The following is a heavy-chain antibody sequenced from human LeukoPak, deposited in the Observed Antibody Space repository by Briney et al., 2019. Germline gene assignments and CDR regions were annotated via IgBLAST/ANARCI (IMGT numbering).Heavy chain of an antibody. J-gene: IGHJ5*02. V-gene: IGHV4-39*01. CDR3: ARHSDYDFWSGLKNWFDP. CDR1: GGFISGSNHY. Sequence: SETLSLTCAVSGGFISGSNHYWGWIRQPPGKGLEWIGSIFYSGSTYYNPSLKSRVTISVDTSKNQFSLKLNSVTVADTALYYCARHSDYDFWSGLKNWFDPWGPGTLVTVSS. D-gene: IGHD3-3*01. CDR2: IFYSGST.